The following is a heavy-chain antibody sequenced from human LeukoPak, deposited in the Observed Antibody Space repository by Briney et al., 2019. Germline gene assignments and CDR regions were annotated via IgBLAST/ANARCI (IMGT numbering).Heavy chain of an antibody. Sequence: GGSLRLSCAASGFTFSSYAMSWVRQAPGKGLEWVSAISGSGGSTYYADSVKGRFTISRDNSKNTLYLQMDSLRAEDTALYYCARDFSEKYSLDYWGQGTLLTVSS. J-gene: IGHJ4*02. CDR2: ISGSGGST. CDR3: ARDFSEKYSLDY. CDR1: GFTFSSYA. V-gene: IGHV3-23*01. D-gene: IGHD2-15*01.